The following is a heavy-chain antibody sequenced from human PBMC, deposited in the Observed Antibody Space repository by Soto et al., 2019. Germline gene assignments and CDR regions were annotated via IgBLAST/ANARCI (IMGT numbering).Heavy chain of an antibody. CDR2: ISYSGVST. D-gene: IGHD5-12*01. V-gene: IGHV3-23*01. J-gene: IGHJ4*02. CDR3: ARTRGYSDYDLDY. CDR1: GFNFSSYA. Sequence: GGSLRLSCAAAGFNFSSYAMPLVRQAPGKGLEWVSAISYSGVSTYYADSVKGRFTISRDSSENTLSLQMNSLRVDDTAVYYCARTRGYSDYDLDYWGQGTLVTVSS.